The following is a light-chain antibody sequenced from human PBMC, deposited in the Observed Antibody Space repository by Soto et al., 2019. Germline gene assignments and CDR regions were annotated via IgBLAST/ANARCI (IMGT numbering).Light chain of an antibody. CDR3: QQYAASPRT. CDR1: QSIGNNY. Sequence: EIVLTQSPGTLSLSPRERATLSCRASQSIGNNYLAWYQHKPGQAPRLLIYGASNRAPGIPDRFSGSGSGTDFTLTIRRLEPEDFAIYYRQQYAASPRTFGQGTQVEVK. V-gene: IGKV3-20*01. J-gene: IGKJ1*01. CDR2: GAS.